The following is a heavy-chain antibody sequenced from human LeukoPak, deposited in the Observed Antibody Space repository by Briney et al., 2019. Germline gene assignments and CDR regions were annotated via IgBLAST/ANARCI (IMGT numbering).Heavy chain of an antibody. D-gene: IGHD1-26*01. CDR2: IKQDGSEK. CDR1: GFTFSSYW. CDR3: ARDLIVGTTIRYYFDY. J-gene: IGHJ4*02. V-gene: IGHV3-7*01. Sequence: GGSLRLSCAASGFTFSSYWMSWVRQAPGKGLEWVANIKQDGSEKYYVDSVKGRFTISRDNAKNSLYLQMNSLRAEDTAVYYCARDLIVGTTIRYYFDYWGQGTLVTISS.